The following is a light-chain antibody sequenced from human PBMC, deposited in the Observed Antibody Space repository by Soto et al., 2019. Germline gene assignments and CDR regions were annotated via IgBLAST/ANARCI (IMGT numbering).Light chain of an antibody. CDR2: DAS. V-gene: IGKV1-5*01. CDR3: QQYHSYRT. Sequence: DIQMTQSPSTLSASVGDRVTITCRASHSISNWLAWYQQKPWKAPNLLIYDASSLESGVPSRFSGSGSGTEFTLTISSLQPDDFATYYCQQYHSYRTFGQGTKV. J-gene: IGKJ1*01. CDR1: HSISNW.